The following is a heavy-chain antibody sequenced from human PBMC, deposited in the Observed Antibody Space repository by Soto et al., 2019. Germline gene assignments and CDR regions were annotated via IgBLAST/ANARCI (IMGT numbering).Heavy chain of an antibody. CDR2: ISADGSDK. D-gene: IGHD3-3*01. V-gene: IGHV3-30*18. J-gene: IGHJ4*02. CDR1: GFTFSNFG. Sequence: QVQLVESGGGVVQPGRSLRLSCAASGFTFSNFGMHWGRQAPGKGLEWVAAISADGSDKYFSDSVKGRFTISRDNSKNTLFLQMNSLRVEDTAVYYCTKRSEVARQELDYWGQGTLVTVSS. CDR3: TKRSEVARQELDY.